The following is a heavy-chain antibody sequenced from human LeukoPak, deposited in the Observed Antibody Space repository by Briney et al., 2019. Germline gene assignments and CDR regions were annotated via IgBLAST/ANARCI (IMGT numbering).Heavy chain of an antibody. Sequence: GGSLRLSCGATGFTISSYWMHWVRQAPGKGLVWVSRINGDGSSTTYADSVMGRFTISRDNAKNTLYLQMNSLRAEDTAVYYCAKGGTTVVDYWGQGTLVTVSS. V-gene: IGHV3-74*03. J-gene: IGHJ4*02. CDR3: AKGGTTVVDY. CDR2: INGDGSST. CDR1: GFTISSYW. D-gene: IGHD4-23*01.